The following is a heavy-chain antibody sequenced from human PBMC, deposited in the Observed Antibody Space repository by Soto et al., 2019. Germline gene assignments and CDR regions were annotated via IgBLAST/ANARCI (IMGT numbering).Heavy chain of an antibody. V-gene: IGHV3-23*01. CDR2: IRGGGDTT. CDR1: GFTFSSYA. Sequence: GGSLRLSCAASGFTFSSYAMHWVRQAPGKGLEWVSVIRGGGDTTYYADSVKGRFTISRDNSRNTLYLQMNSLRAGDSAKYYCAKEGTSGLYYFDYWGPGTLVTVSS. CDR3: AKEGTSGLYYFDY. D-gene: IGHD6-19*01. J-gene: IGHJ4*02.